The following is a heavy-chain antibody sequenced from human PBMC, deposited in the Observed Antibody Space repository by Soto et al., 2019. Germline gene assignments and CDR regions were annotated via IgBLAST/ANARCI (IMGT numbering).Heavy chain of an antibody. CDR2: FDPEDGET. Sequence: SVKVSCKVSGYTLTELSMHWVRQAPGKGLEWMGGFDPEDGETIYAQKFQGRVTMTEDTSTDTAYMELSSLRSEDTAVYYCATDHSSGWFGGLDPWGQGTLVTVSS. CDR1: GYTLTELS. D-gene: IGHD6-19*01. J-gene: IGHJ5*02. CDR3: ATDHSSGWFGGLDP. V-gene: IGHV1-24*01.